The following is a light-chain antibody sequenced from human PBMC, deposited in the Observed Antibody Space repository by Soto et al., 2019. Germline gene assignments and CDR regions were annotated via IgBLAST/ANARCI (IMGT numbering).Light chain of an antibody. J-gene: IGLJ1*01. V-gene: IGLV1-40*01. CDR2: GNK. Sequence: QSVLTQPPSVSGAPGQTVTISCTGSSSKNGAGYDVHWYQQLPGTAPKLLIYGNKNRPPGVPDRFSGSRSDTSASLAITWLQADFEADYYCQSYDTGLSGSRVFGSGTKVTV. CDR3: QSYDTGLSGSRV. CDR1: SSKNGAGYD.